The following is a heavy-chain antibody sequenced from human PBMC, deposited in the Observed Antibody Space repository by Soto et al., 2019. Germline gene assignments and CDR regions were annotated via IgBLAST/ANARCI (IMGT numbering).Heavy chain of an antibody. CDR1: GGTFSSYA. J-gene: IGHJ6*02. D-gene: IGHD3-3*01. Sequence: SVKVSCKASGGTFSSYAISWVRQAPGQGLEWMGGIIPIFGTANYAQKFQGRVTITADESTSTAYMELSSLGSEDTAVYYCAGGITIFGVVIIPDYGMDVWGQGTTVTVSS. CDR3: AGGITIFGVVIIPDYGMDV. CDR2: IIPIFGTA. V-gene: IGHV1-69*13.